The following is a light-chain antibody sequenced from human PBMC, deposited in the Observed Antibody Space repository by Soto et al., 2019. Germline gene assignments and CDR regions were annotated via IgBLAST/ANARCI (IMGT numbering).Light chain of an antibody. CDR3: QSYDSSRSEGV. Sequence: QSVLTQPPSVSVAPGQRVTISCTGSSSNIGAGYDVHWYQQLPGTAPKLLIYGNSNRPSGVPDRFSGSKSGTSASLAISGLQADDEADYYCQSYDSSRSEGVFGGGTKLTVL. V-gene: IGLV1-40*01. J-gene: IGLJ2*01. CDR2: GNS. CDR1: SSNIGAGYD.